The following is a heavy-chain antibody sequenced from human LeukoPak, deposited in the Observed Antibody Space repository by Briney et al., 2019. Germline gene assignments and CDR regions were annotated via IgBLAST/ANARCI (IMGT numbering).Heavy chain of an antibody. CDR2: IYGGSSA. D-gene: IGHD4-17*01. CDR3: ARMSSYGDFPDY. CDR1: GFTVSSNY. V-gene: IGHV3-66*01. J-gene: IGHJ4*02. Sequence: GVSRRLSCVASGFTVSSNYMGWVRQAPGKGLEWVSIIYGGSSASYADSVKGRFSISRDNSKNTVYLQMNSLRGDDTAVYYCARMSSYGDFPDYWGQGTLVTVSS.